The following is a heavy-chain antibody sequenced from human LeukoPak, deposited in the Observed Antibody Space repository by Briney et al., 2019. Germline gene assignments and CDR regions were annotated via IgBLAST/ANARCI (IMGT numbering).Heavy chain of an antibody. D-gene: IGHD3-10*01. CDR1: GGSFSGYY. CDR2: INHSGST. CDR3: ARMGYYYGSGSYYRPTGLDY. Sequence: SETLSLTCAVYGGSFSGYYWSWIRQPPGKGLEWIGEINHSGSTNHNPSLKSRVTISVDTSKNQFSLKLSSVTAADTAVYYCARMGYYYGSGSYYRPTGLDYWGQGTLVTVSS. V-gene: IGHV4-34*01. J-gene: IGHJ4*02.